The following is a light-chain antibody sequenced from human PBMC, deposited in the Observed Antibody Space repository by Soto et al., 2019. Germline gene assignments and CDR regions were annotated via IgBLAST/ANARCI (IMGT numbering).Light chain of an antibody. V-gene: IGLV2-14*03. CDR3: SSYSSSSTLV. J-gene: IGLJ1*01. CDR1: SSDVGGYNF. Sequence: QSTLTQPASVSGSPGQSITVFCTGTSSDVGGYNFVSWYQQHPGKAPKLMLYDVSHRPSGVSNRFSGSKSGNTASLTISGLHTEDEADYCCSSYSSSSTLVFGSGTKVT. CDR2: DVS.